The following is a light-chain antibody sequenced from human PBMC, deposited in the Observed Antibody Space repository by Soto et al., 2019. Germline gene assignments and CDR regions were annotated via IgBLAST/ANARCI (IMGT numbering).Light chain of an antibody. Sequence: QSALTQPRSVSGSPGQSVTISCTGTSSDVGGYNYVSWYQQHPGTVPKLMIYDVSNRTSGVPDRFSGSKSGNTASLTISGLQAEDEADYYCCSYAGGHTSLLFGRGTKVTVL. CDR2: DVS. V-gene: IGLV2-11*01. CDR3: CSYAGGHTSLL. CDR1: SSDVGGYNY. J-gene: IGLJ2*01.